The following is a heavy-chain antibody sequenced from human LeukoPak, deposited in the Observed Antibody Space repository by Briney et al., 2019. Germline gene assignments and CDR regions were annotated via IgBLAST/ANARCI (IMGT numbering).Heavy chain of an antibody. D-gene: IGHD6-19*01. CDR2: ISYDGSSK. CDR1: GFTFSTYA. J-gene: IGHJ5*02. CDR3: ARDPSSGWYLKGWFDP. Sequence: GGSLRLSCAASGFTFSTYAMHWVRQAPGKGLEWVAVISYDGSSKYYADSVKGRFTISRDNSKNTLYLQMNSLRAEDTAVYYCARDPSSGWYLKGWFDPWGQGTLVTVSS. V-gene: IGHV3-30*04.